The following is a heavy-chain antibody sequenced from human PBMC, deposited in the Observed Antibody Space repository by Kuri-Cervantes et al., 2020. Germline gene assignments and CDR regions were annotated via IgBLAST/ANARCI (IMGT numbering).Heavy chain of an antibody. V-gene: IGHV3-23*01. D-gene: IGHD3-10*01. CDR1: GFTFSSYA. CDR3: ARVRFEDYANDY. CDR2: ISGSGGST. Sequence: GESLKISCAASGFTFSSYAMSWVRQAPGKGLEWVSAISGSGGSTYYADSVKGRFTISRDNSKNTLYLQMNSLRAEDTAVYYCARVRFEDYANDYWGQGTLVTVSS. J-gene: IGHJ4*02.